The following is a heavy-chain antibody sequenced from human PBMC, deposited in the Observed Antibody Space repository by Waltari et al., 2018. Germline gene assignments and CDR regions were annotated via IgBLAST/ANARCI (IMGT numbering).Heavy chain of an antibody. V-gene: IGHV4-34*01. CDR2: IHHSGTP. Sequence: QVQLHQWGAGLLKPSETLSLTCGVSGGSFNDYYWTWIRQPPGRGLEWIGEIHHSGTPDDNPSLNGRLTMAVDTSKKQISLKLSAVTAAETAVYYCARGDLHYGSSGFFYWGQGALVTVSS. D-gene: IGHD3-22*01. CDR3: ARGDLHYGSSGFFY. CDR1: GGSFNDYY. J-gene: IGHJ4*02.